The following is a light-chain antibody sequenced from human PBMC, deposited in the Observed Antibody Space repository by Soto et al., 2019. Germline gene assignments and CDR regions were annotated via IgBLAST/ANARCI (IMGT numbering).Light chain of an antibody. J-gene: IGLJ1*01. Sequence: QSVLTQPASVSGSPGQSITISCAGSGRDIGAYNYVSWYQQHPGKAPKLIIYEVESRPSGVSNRFSGSKSGNTASLTISGLQAEDEADYYCSSYTSSSTLFGTGTKVTVL. CDR2: EVE. CDR3: SSYTSSSTL. CDR1: GRDIGAYNY. V-gene: IGLV2-14*01.